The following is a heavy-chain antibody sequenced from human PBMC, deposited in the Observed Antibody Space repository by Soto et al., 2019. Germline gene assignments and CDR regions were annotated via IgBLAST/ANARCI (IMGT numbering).Heavy chain of an antibody. CDR1: GFTFDSYA. Sequence: EVKLLEAGGGLAQPGGSLRLSCVGSGFTFDSYAISWVRQAPGERLQWIAAISGSADGTDYAHSVRGRFTISRANAKKTVHLQMDSLRVEDTAVYFCAKDTVGGYSFWSGYYSDGLDVWGQGTLVTVS. CDR2: ISGSADGT. J-gene: IGHJ3*01. V-gene: IGHV3-23*01. D-gene: IGHD3-3*01. CDR3: AKDTVGGYSFWSGYYSDGLDV.